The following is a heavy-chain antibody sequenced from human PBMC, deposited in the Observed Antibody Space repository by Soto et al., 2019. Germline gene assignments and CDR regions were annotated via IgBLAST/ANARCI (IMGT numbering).Heavy chain of an antibody. J-gene: IGHJ4*02. CDR3: ARGSCGGGGWYGSY. D-gene: IGHD2-15*01. V-gene: IGHV3-23*01. CDR1: GFTFASYA. CDR2: ISGSGVTT. Sequence: VQLLESGGGLAQPGGSLRLSCAASGFTFASYAMKWVRQAPGRGLEWVSVISGSGVTTYYADSVKGRFTVSRDNSKSDLYLQTDSLRAEDTAIYYCARGSCGGGGWYGSYWGQGTLVTVSS.